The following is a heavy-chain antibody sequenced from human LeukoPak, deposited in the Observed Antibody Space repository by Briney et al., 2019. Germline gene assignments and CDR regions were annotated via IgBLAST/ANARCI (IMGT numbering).Heavy chain of an antibody. Sequence: SETLSLTCTVSGGSISSYYWSWIRQSPGKGLEWIGEGSERGGTKFNPSLKSRVTISADTSKNQFSLKLSSVTAADTAVYHCAKNGQSGFSFDPWGRGTLVTVSS. J-gene: IGHJ5*02. CDR3: AKNGQSGFSFDP. CDR1: GGSISSYY. D-gene: IGHD1-26*01. CDR2: GSERGGT. V-gene: IGHV4-34*01.